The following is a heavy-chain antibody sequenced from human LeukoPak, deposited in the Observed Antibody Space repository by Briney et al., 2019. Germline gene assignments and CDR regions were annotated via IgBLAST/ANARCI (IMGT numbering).Heavy chain of an antibody. D-gene: IGHD3-22*01. CDR1: GFTFSKFW. Sequence: GGPLRLSCVGSGFTFSKFWMTWLRQAPGKGLEWVANIQGDGSEKSYVDAVKGRFTISRDNAKNSLYLQMNSLRAEDTAVYYCAGDVSPTSSYDGTTYYYDAHDYWGQGTLVTVSS. CDR2: IQGDGSEK. CDR3: AGDVSPTSSYDGTTYYYDAHDY. V-gene: IGHV3-7*01. J-gene: IGHJ4*02.